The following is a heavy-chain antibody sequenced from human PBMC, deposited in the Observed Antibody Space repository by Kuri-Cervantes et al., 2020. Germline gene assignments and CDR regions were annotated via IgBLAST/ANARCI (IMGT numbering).Heavy chain of an antibody. J-gene: IGHJ6*03. D-gene: IGHD4-17*01. V-gene: IGHV4-61*01. Sequence: GSLRLSCTVSGGSVSSGSYYWSWIRQPTGKGLEWIGYIYYSGSTNYNPSLQSRVTISVDTSKKQFSLKLNSVTAADTAVYYCARYGDYYYYYMDVWGKGTTVTVSS. CDR3: ARYGDYYYYYMDV. CDR1: GGSVSSGSYY. CDR2: IYYSGST.